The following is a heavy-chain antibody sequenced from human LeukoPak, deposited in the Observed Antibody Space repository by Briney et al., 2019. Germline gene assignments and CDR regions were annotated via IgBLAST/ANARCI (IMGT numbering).Heavy chain of an antibody. CDR1: GFTFSSYG. Sequence: GGSLRLSCAASGFTFSSYGMHWVRQAPGKGRGWVAVIWYDGSNKYYADSVKGRFTISRDNSKNTLYLQMNSLRAEDTAVYYCAKDQQWLVNWGQGTLVTVSS. J-gene: IGHJ4*02. CDR2: IWYDGSNK. D-gene: IGHD6-19*01. CDR3: AKDQQWLVN. V-gene: IGHV3-33*06.